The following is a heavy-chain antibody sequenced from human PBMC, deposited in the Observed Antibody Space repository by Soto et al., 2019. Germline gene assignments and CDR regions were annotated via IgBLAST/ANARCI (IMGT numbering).Heavy chain of an antibody. V-gene: IGHV4-30-2*01. CDR3: ATAPGPY. CDR1: GGSISSGGYS. CDR2: IYHSGST. Sequence: AVSGGSISSGGYSWSWIRQPPGKGLEWIGYIYHSGSTYYNPSLKSRVTISVDRSKNQFSLKLTSVTAADTAVYYCATAPGPYWGQGTLVTVSS. J-gene: IGHJ4*02.